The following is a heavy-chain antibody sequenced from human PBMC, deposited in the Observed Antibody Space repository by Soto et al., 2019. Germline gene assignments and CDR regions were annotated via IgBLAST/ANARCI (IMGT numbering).Heavy chain of an antibody. V-gene: IGHV4-59*01. D-gene: IGHD1-7*01. Sequence: PSETLSLTCTVSGGSISSYYWSWIRQPPGKGLEWIGYIYYSGSTNYNPSLKSRVTISVDTSKNQFSLKLSSVTAADTAVYYCARDTTGRTGTTYYYYGMDVWGQGTTVTVS. CDR2: IYYSGST. CDR3: ARDTTGRTGTTYYYYGMDV. J-gene: IGHJ6*02. CDR1: GGSISSYY.